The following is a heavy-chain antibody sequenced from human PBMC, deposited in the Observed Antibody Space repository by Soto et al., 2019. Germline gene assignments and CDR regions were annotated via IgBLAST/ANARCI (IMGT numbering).Heavy chain of an antibody. CDR3: ARVTQQLALFDI. J-gene: IGHJ3*02. CDR2: INPSGGST. CDR1: GYTYTSYY. Sequence: TSVKPTSKEPGYTYTSYYMHSLRQAPKQGLEWMGIINPSGGSTSYAQKFQGRATMTRDTSTSTVYMEMSSLRSEDTAVYYCARVTQQLALFDIWGQGTMVTVSS. V-gene: IGHV1-46*03. D-gene: IGHD6-13*01.